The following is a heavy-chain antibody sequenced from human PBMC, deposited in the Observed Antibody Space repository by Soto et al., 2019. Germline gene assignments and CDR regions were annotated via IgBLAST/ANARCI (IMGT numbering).Heavy chain of an antibody. V-gene: IGHV3-48*01. J-gene: IGHJ6*02. D-gene: IGHD6-19*01. Sequence: EVQLVESGGGLVPPGGSLRLSCAASGYTFGSYSINWVRQAPGKGLEGVSYISSSSSTIYYADSVKGRFTISRDNAKNSLYLQMNSLRAEDTAVYYCARESGAGSYYYGMDVWGQGTTVTVSS. CDR1: GYTFGSYS. CDR3: ARESGAGSYYYGMDV. CDR2: ISSSSSTI.